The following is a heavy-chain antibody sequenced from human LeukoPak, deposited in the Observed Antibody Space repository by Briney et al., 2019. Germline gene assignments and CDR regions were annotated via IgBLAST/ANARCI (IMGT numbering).Heavy chain of an antibody. J-gene: IGHJ5*02. D-gene: IGHD5-18*01. CDR1: GYTFTSYY. CDR2: INPSGGST. V-gene: IGHV1-46*01. CDR3: ARDGYTFGDNWFDP. Sequence: ASVKVSCKASGYTFTSYYMHWVRQAPGQGLEWMGIINPSGGSTSYAQKFQGRVTMTRDTSISTAYMELTRLTSDDTAVYYCARDGYTFGDNWFDPWGQGTLVTVSS.